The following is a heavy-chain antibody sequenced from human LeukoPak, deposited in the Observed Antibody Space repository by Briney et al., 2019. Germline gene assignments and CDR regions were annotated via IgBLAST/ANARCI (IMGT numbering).Heavy chain of an antibody. CDR3: ARRSKYSSSLGY. Sequence: SETLSLTCTVSGGSISSYYWSWIRQPPGKGLEWIGEINHSGSTNYNPSLKSRVTISVDTSKNQFSLKLSSVTAADTAVYYCARRSKYSSSLGYWGQGTLVTVSS. J-gene: IGHJ4*02. CDR1: GGSISSYY. D-gene: IGHD6-6*01. V-gene: IGHV4-34*01. CDR2: INHSGST.